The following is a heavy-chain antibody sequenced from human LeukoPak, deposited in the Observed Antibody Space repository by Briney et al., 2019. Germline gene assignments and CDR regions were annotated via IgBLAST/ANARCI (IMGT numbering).Heavy chain of an antibody. D-gene: IGHD6-13*01. J-gene: IGHJ4*02. V-gene: IGHV4-34*01. CDR1: GGSVSGYY. CDR3: ARGRYLTTLGGAAAGFLDY. Sequence: SETLSLTCGVYGGSVSGYYWNWIRQSPGKGLEWIGEINHSGSTNYNPSPKSRVTMSVDTSQKQFSLRLTSVRAADTAVYYCARGRYLTTLGGAAAGFLDYWGQGTVVTVSS. CDR2: INHSGST.